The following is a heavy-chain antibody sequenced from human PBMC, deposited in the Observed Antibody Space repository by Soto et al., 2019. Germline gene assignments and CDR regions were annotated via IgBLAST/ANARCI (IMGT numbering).Heavy chain of an antibody. D-gene: IGHD2-2*01. V-gene: IGHV3-23*01. Sequence: GGSLRLSCAASGFTFSSYAMSWVRQAPGKGLEWVSAISGSGGSTYYADSVKGRFTISRDNSKNTLYLQMNSLRAEDTAVYYCAKSKPDIVLVPAALYYFDYWGQGTLVTVSS. CDR1: GFTFSSYA. CDR3: AKSKPDIVLVPAALYYFDY. CDR2: ISGSGGST. J-gene: IGHJ4*02.